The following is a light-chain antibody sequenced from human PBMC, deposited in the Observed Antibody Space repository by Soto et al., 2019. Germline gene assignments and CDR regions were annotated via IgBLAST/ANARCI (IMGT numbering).Light chain of an antibody. CDR2: DAS. V-gene: IGKV1-39*01. J-gene: IGKJ4*01. CDR3: QQRYSTTLT. Sequence: DTQMTQSPSTLYASVGDRVTITCRASQSISSYLNWYQKRPGKDPKLLIYDASSLQTGVPSRFRGSGSGTDFNLTISSLQTEDSATYYCQQRYSTTLTFGGGTKVEIK. CDR1: QSISSY.